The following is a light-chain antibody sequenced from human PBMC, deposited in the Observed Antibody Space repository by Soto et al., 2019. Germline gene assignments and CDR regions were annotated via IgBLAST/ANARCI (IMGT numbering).Light chain of an antibody. Sequence: DIVMTQSPDSLAVSLGERATINCKSSQSVLYSPNNKNYLAWYQQKPGQSPKLLIYWASTRESGVPDRFSGSGSGTDFTLTINSLQAEDVAVYYCQQYYSTPRTLGQGTKVDIK. J-gene: IGKJ1*01. CDR1: QSVLYSPNNKNY. CDR2: WAS. V-gene: IGKV4-1*01. CDR3: QQYYSTPRT.